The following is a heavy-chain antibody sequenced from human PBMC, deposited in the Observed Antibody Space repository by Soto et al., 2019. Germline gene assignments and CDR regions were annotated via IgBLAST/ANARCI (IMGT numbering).Heavy chain of an antibody. CDR1: GDSISRSSYY. V-gene: IGHV4-39*02. CDR2: IYYSGTT. CDR3: AKSYSGTYSFDS. D-gene: IGHD3-10*01. J-gene: IGHJ4*02. Sequence: PSETLSLTCTVSGDSISRSSYYWGWIRQSPGKGLEWIGHIYYSGTTYYNPSLQSRVIISVDTSKNHFSLKLTSVTAADTAVYYCAKSYSGTYSFDSWGQGTLVTVSS.